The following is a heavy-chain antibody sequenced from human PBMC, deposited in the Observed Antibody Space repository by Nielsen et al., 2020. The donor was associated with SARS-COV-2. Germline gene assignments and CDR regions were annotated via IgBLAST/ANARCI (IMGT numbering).Heavy chain of an antibody. D-gene: IGHD6-19*01. Sequence: GESLKISCTASGFPFGDYAMTWFRQAPGKGLEWVGFIRNKLYGGTTEYAASVEGKFTISRDDSKSIAYLQLNSLRTEDTAVYYCSRDAVAGGGEDYWGQGTLVTVSS. J-gene: IGHJ4*02. V-gene: IGHV3-49*03. CDR1: GFPFGDYA. CDR3: SRDAVAGGGEDY. CDR2: IRNKLYGGTT.